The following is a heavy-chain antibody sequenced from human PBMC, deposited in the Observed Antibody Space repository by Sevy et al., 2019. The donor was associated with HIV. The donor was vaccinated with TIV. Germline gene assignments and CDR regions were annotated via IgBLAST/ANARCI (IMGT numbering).Heavy chain of an antibody. D-gene: IGHD2-2*02. CDR2: ISDSSNYI. J-gene: IGHJ3*02. V-gene: IGHV3-21*01. CDR1: GFTFSSYS. CDR3: ARRYCSLTSCYMREAFDI. Sequence: GGSRRLSCAASGFTFSSYSMNWVRQAPGKGLEWVSSISDSSNYIYYADSVKGRFTISRDNAKNSLYLQMNSLRAEDTAVYYCARRYCSLTSCYMREAFDIWGQGTMVTVSS.